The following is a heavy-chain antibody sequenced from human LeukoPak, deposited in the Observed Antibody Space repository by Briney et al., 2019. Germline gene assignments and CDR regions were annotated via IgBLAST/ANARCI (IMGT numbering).Heavy chain of an antibody. Sequence: GGSLRLSCTASGFSFSGHWMHWARQLPGKGLVWVSRISPTGSTTSYADSVKGRFTVSRDNAKNTLYLLVNNLRAEDTAVYYCARGPNSNWSGLDFWGQGTLLTVSS. V-gene: IGHV3-74*01. J-gene: IGHJ4*02. CDR3: ARGPNSNWSGLDF. D-gene: IGHD6-6*01. CDR2: ISPTGSTT. CDR1: GFSFSGHW.